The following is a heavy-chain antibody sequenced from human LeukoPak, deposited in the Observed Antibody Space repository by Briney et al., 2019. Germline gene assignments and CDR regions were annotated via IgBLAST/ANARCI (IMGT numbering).Heavy chain of an antibody. CDR2: VHTSGAT. Sequence: SETLSLTCTVSGGSISTKYWSWIRQPAGKGLEWIGRVHTSGATHYNPSLRSRVTISVDNSKNQFSLNLTSVTATDTAAYYCARDLGQRGVVTAHYWYFDLWGRGTLVTVSS. CDR1: GGSISTKY. J-gene: IGHJ2*01. CDR3: ARDLGQRGVVTAHYWYFDL. D-gene: IGHD2-21*02. V-gene: IGHV4-4*07.